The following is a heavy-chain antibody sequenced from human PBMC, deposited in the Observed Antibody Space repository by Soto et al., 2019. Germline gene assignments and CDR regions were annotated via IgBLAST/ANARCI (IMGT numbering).Heavy chain of an antibody. CDR3: ASDYRHCSGNNCYGGWFDP. Sequence: QVHLQESGPGLLNPSETLSRTCTVSGGSVSSCSYYWRWFRQPPGKGLEWIGYNYYSESTNYNPSLKSRVTISVDASKNQFSLKLSSVTAADTDMYYCASDYRHCSGNNCYGGWFDPWGQGTMVTVSS. V-gene: IGHV4-61*01. J-gene: IGHJ5*02. CDR1: GGSVSSCSYY. D-gene: IGHD2-15*01. CDR2: NYYSEST.